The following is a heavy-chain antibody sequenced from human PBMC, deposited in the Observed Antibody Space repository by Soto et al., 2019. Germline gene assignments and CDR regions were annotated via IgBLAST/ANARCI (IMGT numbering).Heavy chain of an antibody. CDR2: ISAYNGNT. Sequence: ASVKVSCKASGYTFTSYGISWVRQAPGQGLEWMGWISAYNGNTNYAQKLQGRVTMTTDTSTSTAYMELRSLRSDDTAVYYCARVRRYYDILTGYYIFDYWGHGTLVTVSS. J-gene: IGHJ4*01. D-gene: IGHD3-9*01. CDR3: ARVRRYYDILTGYYIFDY. V-gene: IGHV1-18*04. CDR1: GYTFTSYG.